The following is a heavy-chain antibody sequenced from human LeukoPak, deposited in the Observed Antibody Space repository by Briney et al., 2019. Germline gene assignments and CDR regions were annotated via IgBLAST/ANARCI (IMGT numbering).Heavy chain of an antibody. Sequence: GGSLTLSCAASGFTFSSYDGNWVRQAPGKGVEWVSGISDSGGSTYYADSAKRRFTISRDNSKNTLYVQMNSLRAADTAVYYCARADSNWHLYYFDYWGQGALVTVSS. J-gene: IGHJ4*02. CDR3: ARADSNWHLYYFDY. V-gene: IGHV3-23*01. D-gene: IGHD6-13*01. CDR2: ISDSGGST. CDR1: GFTFSSYD.